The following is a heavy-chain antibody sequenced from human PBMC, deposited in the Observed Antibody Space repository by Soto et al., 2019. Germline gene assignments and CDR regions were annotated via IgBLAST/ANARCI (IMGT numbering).Heavy chain of an antibody. CDR3: ARDLRAAGRPGMDA. J-gene: IGHJ6*02. CDR1: GGSFSSYA. D-gene: IGHD6-13*01. Sequence: SVKVSCKASGGSFSSYAISWVRQAPGQGLEWMGGIIPIVGTGNYAQNFQGRVTITADESTSTAYMELSSLRSEDTAMYYCARDLRAAGRPGMDAWGQGTTVTVSS. V-gene: IGHV1-69*13. CDR2: IIPIVGTG.